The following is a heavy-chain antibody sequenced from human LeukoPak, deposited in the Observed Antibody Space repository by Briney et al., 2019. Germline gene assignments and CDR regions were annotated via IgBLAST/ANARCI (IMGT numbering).Heavy chain of an antibody. Sequence: GGSLRLSCAASGFTFSDYSMHWVRQAPGKGLEWLSCISSTSSYKYYADSVRGRFTISRDNAKNSLFLQMNCLRAEDTAVYFCASISGASWGDYWGQGTLVTVSS. V-gene: IGHV3-21*01. J-gene: IGHJ4*02. CDR1: GFTFSDYS. CDR3: ASISGASWGDY. CDR2: ISSTSSYK. D-gene: IGHD3-16*01.